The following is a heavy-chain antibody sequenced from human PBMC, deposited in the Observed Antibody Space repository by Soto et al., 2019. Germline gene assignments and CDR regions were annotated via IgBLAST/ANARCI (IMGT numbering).Heavy chain of an antibody. CDR3: TTDTRLERKDFDY. V-gene: IGHV3-15*01. J-gene: IGHJ4*02. Sequence: VGSLRLSCAASGFTFSNAWMSWVRQAPGKGLEWVGRIKSKTDGGTTDYAAPVKGRFTISRDDSKNTLYLQMNSLKTEDTAVYYCTTDTRLERKDFDYWGQGTLVTVSS. D-gene: IGHD1-1*01. CDR2: IKSKTDGGTT. CDR1: GFTFSNAW.